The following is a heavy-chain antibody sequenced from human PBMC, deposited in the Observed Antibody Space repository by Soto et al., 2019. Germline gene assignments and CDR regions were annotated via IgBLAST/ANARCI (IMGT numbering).Heavy chain of an antibody. CDR3: ARHSLLGYSGYDADDYYGMDV. Sequence: PSETLSLTCAVYGGSFSGYYWSWIRQPPGKGLEWIGEINHSGSTNYNPSLKSRVTISVDTSKNQFSLKLSSVTAADTAVYYCARHSLLGYSGYDADDYYGMDVWGQGTTVTVS. D-gene: IGHD5-12*01. CDR1: GGSFSGYY. V-gene: IGHV4-34*01. CDR2: INHSGST. J-gene: IGHJ6*02.